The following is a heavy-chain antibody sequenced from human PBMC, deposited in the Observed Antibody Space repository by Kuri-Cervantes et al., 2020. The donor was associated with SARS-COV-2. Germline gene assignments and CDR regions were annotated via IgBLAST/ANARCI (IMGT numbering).Heavy chain of an antibody. D-gene: IGHD3-3*01. CDR1: GGSISSSSYY. Sequence: ESLKISCTVSGGSISSSSYYWGWIRQPPGKGLEWIGSIYYSGSTYYNPSLKSRVTISVDTSKNQFSLKLSSVTAADTAEHYCARRHYDFWSGSMLDYWGQGTLVTVSS. V-gene: IGHV4-39*01. J-gene: IGHJ4*02. CDR3: ARRHYDFWSGSMLDY. CDR2: IYYSGST.